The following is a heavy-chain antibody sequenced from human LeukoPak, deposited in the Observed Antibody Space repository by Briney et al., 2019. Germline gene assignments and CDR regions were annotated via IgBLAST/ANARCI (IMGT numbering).Heavy chain of an antibody. CDR1: GGSISSGGYY. CDR3: ARDPRGHCSSTSCYGFAFDI. J-gene: IGHJ3*02. Sequence: PSETLSLTCTVSGGSISSGGYYWSWIRQHPGKGLEWIGYIYYSGSTYYNPSLKSRVTISVDTSKNQFSLKLSSVTAADTAVYYCARDPRGHCSSTSCYGFAFDIWGQGTMVTVSS. D-gene: IGHD2-2*01. CDR2: IYYSGST. V-gene: IGHV4-31*03.